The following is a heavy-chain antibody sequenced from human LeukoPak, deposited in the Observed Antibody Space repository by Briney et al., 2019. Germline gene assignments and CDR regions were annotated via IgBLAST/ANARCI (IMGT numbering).Heavy chain of an antibody. V-gene: IGHV4-30-2*01. CDR2: IYHSGST. CDR1: GCSISSGGYY. D-gene: IGHD1-1*01. J-gene: IGHJ6*02. CDR3: ARDAGHQLSRRNYYAMDV. Sequence: NPSQTLSLTCTVSGCSISSGGYYWSWIRQPPGKGLEWIGYIYHSGSTYYNPSLKSRVTISVDRSKNQFSLKLSSVTAADTAVYYCARDAGHQLSRRNYYAMDVWGQGTTVTVSS.